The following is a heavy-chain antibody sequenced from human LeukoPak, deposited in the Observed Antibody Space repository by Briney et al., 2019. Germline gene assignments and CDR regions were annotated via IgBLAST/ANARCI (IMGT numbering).Heavy chain of an antibody. V-gene: IGHV4-59*08. Sequence: SETLSLTCTVSGGSISSYYWSWIRQPPGKGLEWIGYIYYSGSTSYNPSLKSRVTISVDTSKNQFSLKLSSVTAADTAVYYCASSGSSGWFPELYWYFDLWGRGTLVTVSS. D-gene: IGHD6-19*01. CDR2: IYYSGST. CDR1: GGSISSYY. J-gene: IGHJ2*01. CDR3: ASSGSSGWFPELYWYFDL.